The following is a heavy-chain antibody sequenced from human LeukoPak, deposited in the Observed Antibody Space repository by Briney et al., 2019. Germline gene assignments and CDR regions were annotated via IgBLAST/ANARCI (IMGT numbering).Heavy chain of an antibody. D-gene: IGHD2-15*01. CDR3: ARDNSGGSAFDI. V-gene: IGHV1-18*01. J-gene: IGHJ3*02. Sequence: ASVKVSRKASGYTFTSYGISWVRQAPGQGREWMGWISAYNGNTNYAQKLQGRVTMTTDTSTSTAYMELRSLRSDDTAVYYCARDNSGGSAFDIWGQGTMVTVSS. CDR2: ISAYNGNT. CDR1: GYTFTSYG.